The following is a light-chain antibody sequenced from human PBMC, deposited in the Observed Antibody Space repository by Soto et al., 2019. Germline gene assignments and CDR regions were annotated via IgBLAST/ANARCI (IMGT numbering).Light chain of an antibody. J-gene: IGLJ1*01. CDR1: SSNIGAGYD. CDR2: GNS. CDR3: QSYDSSLSGSYV. V-gene: IGLV1-40*01. Sequence: QSVLTQPPSVSGAPGQRVTISCTGSSSNIGAGYDVHWYQQLPGTAPKLLIYGNSNRPSGVPDRFSGSKSGTSASLAITGLQAEDEADYYCQSYDSSLSGSYVXGTGTKVTV.